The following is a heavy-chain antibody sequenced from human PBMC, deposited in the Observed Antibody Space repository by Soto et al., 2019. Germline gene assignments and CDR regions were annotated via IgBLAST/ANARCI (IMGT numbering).Heavy chain of an antibody. J-gene: IGHJ4*02. D-gene: IGHD3-9*01. CDR1: GYTFTSYG. CDR3: ARAGTEPSSGAGYPKGHDY. CDR2: INVYNGNS. Sequence: QVQLVQSGAEVKQPGASVKVSCKASGYTFTSYGIIWVRQAPGQGLEWMGWINVYNGNSQYAHNLQGRVTMTKDTSTNTAYMELSSLRSDDTAVYYCARAGTEPSSGAGYPKGHDYWGQGTLIIVSS. V-gene: IGHV1-18*01.